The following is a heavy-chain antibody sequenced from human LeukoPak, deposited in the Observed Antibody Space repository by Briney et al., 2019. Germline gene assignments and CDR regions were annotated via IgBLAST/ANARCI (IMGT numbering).Heavy chain of an antibody. D-gene: IGHD6-19*01. Sequence: ASVKVSCKVSGYTLTELSMHWVRQAPGKGLEWMGGFDPEDGETIYAQKFQGRVTMTEDTSTDTAYMELSSLRSEDTAVYYCATDWGQAVAENDAFDIWGQGTMVTVSS. J-gene: IGHJ3*02. CDR3: ATDWGQAVAENDAFDI. CDR1: GYTLTELS. CDR2: FDPEDGET. V-gene: IGHV1-24*01.